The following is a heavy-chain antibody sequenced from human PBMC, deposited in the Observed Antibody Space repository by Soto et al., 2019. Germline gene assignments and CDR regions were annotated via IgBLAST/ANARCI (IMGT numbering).Heavy chain of an antibody. J-gene: IGHJ4*02. CDR2: ISAYNGNT. CDR3: ARLYDFWSGYWPPDY. V-gene: IGHV1-18*01. D-gene: IGHD3-3*01. Sequence: ASVKVSCKASGYTFTSYGISWLRQAPGQGLEWMGWISAYNGNTNYAQKLQGRVTMTTDTSTSTAYMELRSLRSDDTAVYYCARLYDFWSGYWPPDYWGQGTLVTVSS. CDR1: GYTFTSYG.